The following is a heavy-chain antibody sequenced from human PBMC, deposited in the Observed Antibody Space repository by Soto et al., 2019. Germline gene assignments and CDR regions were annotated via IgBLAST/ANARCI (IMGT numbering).Heavy chain of an antibody. CDR1: GGTFSSYA. D-gene: IGHD7-27*01. CDR2: IIPIFGTA. CDR3: AKWGNDWGYYYYGMNV. V-gene: IGHV1-69*13. Sequence: SVKVSCKASGGTFSSYAISWVRQAPGQGLEWMGGIIPIFGTANYAQKFQGRVTITADESTSTAFMELRSLRVEDTAVYYCAKWGNDWGYYYYGMNVWGQGTTVTVSS. J-gene: IGHJ6*02.